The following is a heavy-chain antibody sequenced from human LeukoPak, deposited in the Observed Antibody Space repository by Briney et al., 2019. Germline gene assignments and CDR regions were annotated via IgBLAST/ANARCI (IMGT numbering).Heavy chain of an antibody. CDR1: GFPFSSHG. D-gene: IGHD6-13*01. V-gene: IGHV3-48*04. Sequence: GGSLRLSCAGSGFPFSSHGMNWVRQAPGKGLEWVSYISSSGSTIYYADSVKGRFTISRDNAKNSLYLQMNSLRAEDTAVYYCARSFSSSWYSCFDYWGQETLVTVSS. J-gene: IGHJ4*02. CDR3: ARSFSSSWYSCFDY. CDR2: ISSSGSTI.